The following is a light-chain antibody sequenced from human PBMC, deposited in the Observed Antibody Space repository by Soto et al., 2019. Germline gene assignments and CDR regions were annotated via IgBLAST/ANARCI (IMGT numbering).Light chain of an antibody. Sequence: EIVLTQSPATLALSPGEGATLSCRTSQSISNDLVWVQQKPGQAPRLLIYDSSNRAPGIPARFSGSGSGTDFTLTISSLEPDDFAIYFCLQRSNWPITLGQGTRLEMK. J-gene: IGKJ5*01. CDR1: QSISND. V-gene: IGKV3-11*01. CDR3: LQRSNWPIT. CDR2: DSS.